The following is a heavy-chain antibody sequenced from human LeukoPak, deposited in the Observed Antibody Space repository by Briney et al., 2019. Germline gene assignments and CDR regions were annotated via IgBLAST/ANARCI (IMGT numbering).Heavy chain of an antibody. D-gene: IGHD4-17*01. CDR1: GFTFSSYA. J-gene: IGHJ3*02. CDR3: AKDRSGDYGDNDDAFDI. Sequence: PGGSLRLSCAASGFTFSSYAMSWVRQAPGKGLEWVSAISGSGGSTYYADPVKGRFTISRDNSKNTLYLQMNSLRAEDTAVYYCAKDRSGDYGDNDDAFDIWGQGTMVTVSS. V-gene: IGHV3-23*01. CDR2: ISGSGGST.